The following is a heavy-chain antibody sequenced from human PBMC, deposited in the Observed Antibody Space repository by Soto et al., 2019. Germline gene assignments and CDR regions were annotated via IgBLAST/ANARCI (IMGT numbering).Heavy chain of an antibody. CDR3: VRIVVATIRGRKTHFDY. Sequence: ASVKVSCKASGYTFTSYGISWVRQAPGQGLEWMGWISAYNGNTNYAQKLQGRVTMTTDTSTSTAYMELRSLRSDDTAVYYCVRIVVATIRGRKTHFDYWGQGTLVTVSS. D-gene: IGHD5-12*01. CDR1: GYTFTSYG. V-gene: IGHV1-18*01. J-gene: IGHJ4*02. CDR2: ISAYNGNT.